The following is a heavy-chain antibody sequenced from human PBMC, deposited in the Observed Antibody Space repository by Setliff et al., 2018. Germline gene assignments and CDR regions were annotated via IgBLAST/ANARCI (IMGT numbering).Heavy chain of an antibody. J-gene: IGHJ3*02. D-gene: IGHD3-22*01. CDR1: GGSFSDYY. CDR2: FNRTRKI. Sequence: PSETLSLTCEVSGGSFSDYYWSWIRQSPGKGLEWLGDFNRTRKIDYSPSLKSRLTISVDTSKKQFSLHLNSVTAADTAVYYCARDRKEVVISPSQAAFDIWGQGTMVTVSS. V-gene: IGHV4-34*01. CDR3: ARDRKEVVISPSQAAFDI.